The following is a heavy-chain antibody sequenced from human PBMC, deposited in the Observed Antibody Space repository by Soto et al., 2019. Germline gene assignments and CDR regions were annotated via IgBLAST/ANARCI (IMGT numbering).Heavy chain of an antibody. J-gene: IGHJ3*02. D-gene: IGHD2-15*01. Sequence: GGSLRLSCAASGFTFSSYGMHWVRQAPGKGLEWVAVIWNDGSNKYYADSVKGRFTISRDKSKNTLYLQMNSIRDEDTAVYYCAGVAEDVARAFDIWGQGTMVTVSS. CDR3: AGVAEDVARAFDI. V-gene: IGHV3-33*08. CDR1: GFTFSSYG. CDR2: IWNDGSNK.